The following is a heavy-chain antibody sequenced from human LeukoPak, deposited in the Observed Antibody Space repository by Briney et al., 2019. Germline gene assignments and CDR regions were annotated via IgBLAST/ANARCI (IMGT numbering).Heavy chain of an antibody. D-gene: IGHD2-2*01. Sequence: SETLSLTCTVSGGYISSYYWSWIRQPPGKGLEWIGYIYYSGSTNYNPSLKSRVTISVDTSKNQFSLKLSSVTAADTAVYYCARAGYCSSTSCYGNWFDPWGQGTLVTVSS. CDR3: ARAGYCSSTSCYGNWFDP. CDR2: IYYSGST. CDR1: GGYISSYY. V-gene: IGHV4-59*01. J-gene: IGHJ5*02.